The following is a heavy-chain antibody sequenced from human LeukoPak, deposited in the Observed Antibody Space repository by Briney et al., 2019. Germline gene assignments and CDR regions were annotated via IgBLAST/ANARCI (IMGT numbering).Heavy chain of an antibody. V-gene: IGHV4-4*07. CDR2: IYTSGST. J-gene: IGHJ4*02. CDR1: GGSISSYY. D-gene: IGHD3-22*01. CDR3: ARDYYDSSGYWPLGY. Sequence: SETLSLTCTVSGGSISSYYWSWIRQPAGKGLEWTGRIYTSGSTNYNPSLKSRVTMSVDTSKNQFSLKLSSVTAADTAVYYCARDYYDSSGYWPLGYWGQGTLVTVSS.